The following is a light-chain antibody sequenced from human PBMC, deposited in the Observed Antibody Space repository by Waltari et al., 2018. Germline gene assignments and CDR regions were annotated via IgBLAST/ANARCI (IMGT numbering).Light chain of an antibody. J-gene: IGLJ3*02. CDR3: QTGGHGTWV. CDR2: VNSDGSH. CDR1: SGHSSKV. V-gene: IGLV4-69*01. Sequence: QLVLTQSPSASASLGASVKLTCTLSSGHSSKVVAWHQQQPEKGPRYLMKVNSDGSHKGDDIPDRFSGSSSGAERYLTISSRQSEDEADYYCQTGGHGTWVFGGGTKLTVL.